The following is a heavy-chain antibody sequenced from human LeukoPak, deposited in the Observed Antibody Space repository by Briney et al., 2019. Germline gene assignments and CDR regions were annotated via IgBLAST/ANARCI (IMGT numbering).Heavy chain of an antibody. CDR3: ARALTDYDSSGYATIFDY. CDR2: IYYSWST. V-gene: IGHV4-30-4*08. J-gene: IGHJ4*02. CDR1: GGSISSGDYY. D-gene: IGHD3-22*01. Sequence: SQTLSLTCTVSGGSISSGDYYWSWLRQPPGTGREWVGYIYYSWSTYYNPSLKSRVTISVDTSKNQFSLKLSSVTAADTAVYYCARALTDYDSSGYATIFDYWGQGTLVTVSS.